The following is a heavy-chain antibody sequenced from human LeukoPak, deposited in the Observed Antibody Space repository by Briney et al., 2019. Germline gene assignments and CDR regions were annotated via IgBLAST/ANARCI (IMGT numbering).Heavy chain of an antibody. CDR2: ISGSGGST. D-gene: IGHD6-13*01. J-gene: IGHJ4*02. V-gene: IGHV3-23*01. CDR1: GFTFSSYA. Sequence: PGGSLRLSCAASGFTFSSYAMSWVRQAPGKGLEWVSAISGSGGSTYYADSVKGRFTISRDNSKNTLYLQMNSLRAEDTAVYYCATGGEYSSSWHWGNYFDYWGQGTLVTVSS. CDR3: ATGGEYSSSWHWGNYFDY.